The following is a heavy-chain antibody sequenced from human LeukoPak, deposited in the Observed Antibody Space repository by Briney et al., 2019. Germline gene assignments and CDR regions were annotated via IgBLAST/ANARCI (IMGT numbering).Heavy chain of an antibody. Sequence: GGSLRLSCAASGFTFSTYDMSWVRQAPGKGLEGVSGISGSGVSTYYADSVKDRFTISRDNSKNTLYLQMNSLRTEDTAVYYCAKRYSSSWSNFDYWGQGTLVTVSS. J-gene: IGHJ4*02. D-gene: IGHD6-13*01. CDR3: AKRYSSSWSNFDY. CDR1: GFTFSTYD. V-gene: IGHV3-23*01. CDR2: ISGSGVST.